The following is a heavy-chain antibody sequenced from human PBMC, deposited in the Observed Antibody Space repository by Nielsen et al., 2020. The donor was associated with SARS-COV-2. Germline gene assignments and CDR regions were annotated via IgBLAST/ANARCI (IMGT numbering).Heavy chain of an antibody. CDR3: AKDRSITMIVVVISYFDY. D-gene: IGHD3-22*01. V-gene: IGHV3-21*04. CDR1: GFTFSSYS. CDR2: ISSSSSYI. J-gene: IGHJ4*02. Sequence: GESLKISCAASGFTFSSYSMNWVRQAPGKGLEWVSSISSSSSYIYYADSVKGRFTISRDNAKNSLYLQMNSLRAEDTAVYYCAKDRSITMIVVVISYFDYWGQGTLVTVSS.